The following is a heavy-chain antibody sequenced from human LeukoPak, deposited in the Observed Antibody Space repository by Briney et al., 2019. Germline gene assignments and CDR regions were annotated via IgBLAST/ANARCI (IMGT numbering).Heavy chain of an antibody. D-gene: IGHD6-6*01. CDR2: IYYPGST. V-gene: IGHV4-59*11. CDR1: GASMSSHY. Sequence: SETLSLTCTVSGASMSSHYWTWIRQDPETGLEWIGNIYYPGSTSYNHALESRVTISLDTSNNQFSLKLTSVTAADTAVYYCAKEGGPARPGLDSWGQGTLVTVSS. CDR3: AKEGGPARPGLDS. J-gene: IGHJ5*01.